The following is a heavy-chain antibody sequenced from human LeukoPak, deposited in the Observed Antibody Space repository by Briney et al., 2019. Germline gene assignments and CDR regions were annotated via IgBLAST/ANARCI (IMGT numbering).Heavy chain of an antibody. J-gene: IGHJ4*02. CDR1: GFTFSSYA. CDR3: AKGRIAARNFDY. D-gene: IGHD6-6*01. CDR2: ISGSGGST. Sequence: GGSLRLSCAASGFTFSSYAMSWVRQAPGRGLEWVSAISGSGGSTYYADSVKGRFTISRDNSKNTLYLQMNSLRAEDTAVYYCAKGRIAARNFDYWGQGTLVTVSS. V-gene: IGHV3-23*01.